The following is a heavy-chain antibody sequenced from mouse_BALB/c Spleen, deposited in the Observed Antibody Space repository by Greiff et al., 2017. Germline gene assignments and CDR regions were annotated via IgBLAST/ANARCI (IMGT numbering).Heavy chain of an antibody. CDR1: GYSITSDYA. D-gene: IGHD1-2*01. Sequence: EVHLVESGPGLVKPSQSLSLTCTVTGYSITSDYAWNWIRQFPGNKLEWMGYISYSGSTSYNPSLKSRISITRDTSKNQFFLQLNSVTTEDTATYYCARFVTTATPFAYWGQGTLVTVSA. J-gene: IGHJ3*01. V-gene: IGHV3-2*02. CDR2: ISYSGST. CDR3: ARFVTTATPFAY.